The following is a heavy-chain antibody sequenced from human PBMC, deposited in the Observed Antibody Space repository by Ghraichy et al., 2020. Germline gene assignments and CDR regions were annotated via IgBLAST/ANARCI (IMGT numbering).Heavy chain of an antibody. J-gene: IGHJ4*02. CDR2: ISGSGGST. CDR1: GFTFSSYA. CDR3: AKDLGLRGGAVPDLDY. Sequence: GGSLRLSCAASGFTFSSYAMSWVRQAPGKGLEWVSAISGSGGSTYYADSVKGRFTISRDNSKNTLYLQMNSLRAEDTAVYYCAKDLGLRGGAVPDLDYWGQGTLVTVSS. D-gene: IGHD2-21*01. V-gene: IGHV3-23*01.